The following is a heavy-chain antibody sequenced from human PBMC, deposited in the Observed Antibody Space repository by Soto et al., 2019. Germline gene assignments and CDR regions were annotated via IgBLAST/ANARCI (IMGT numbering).Heavy chain of an antibody. CDR2: ISGTSNFI. Sequence: EVQLVESGGGLVKPGRSLRLSCAASGFTFSSYSMNWVRQAPGKGLEWVSSISGTSNFIYYADSIKGRFTISRDNAKNSLYLQMNSLRAEDTAVYHWARDRQTLLAAPDYFDSWGQGTLVTVSS. CDR3: ARDRQTLLAAPDYFDS. V-gene: IGHV3-21*01. J-gene: IGHJ4*02. CDR1: GFTFSSYS. D-gene: IGHD6-6*01.